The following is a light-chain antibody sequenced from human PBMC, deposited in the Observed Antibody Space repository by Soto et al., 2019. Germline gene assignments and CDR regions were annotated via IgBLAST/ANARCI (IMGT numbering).Light chain of an antibody. CDR1: QSVSTN. CDR3: QEYSNWPLFT. CDR2: AAS. Sequence: EIVVTQSPGILSASPGDRATLSCRASQSVSTNLAWYQQKPGQAPTLLIYAASTRSTGIPARFPCSGSGTDFALTISSLQSEDFAVYYCQEYSNWPLFTFGPGTRVDIK. V-gene: IGKV3-15*01. J-gene: IGKJ3*01.